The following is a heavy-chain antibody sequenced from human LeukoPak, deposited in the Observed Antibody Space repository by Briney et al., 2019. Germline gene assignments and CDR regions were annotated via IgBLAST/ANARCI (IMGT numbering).Heavy chain of an antibody. D-gene: IGHD1-26*01. CDR3: ATSSGTYFLY. V-gene: IGHV1-24*01. CDR2: FDPEDGET. J-gene: IGHJ4*02. Sequence: ASVKVSCKVSGYTLTQLVIHWVRQAPGKGLEWMGGFDPEDGETIHAQKFQDRVTMTEDTSTDTAYMELSSLRSEDTAFYYCATSSGTYFLYWGQGTLVTVS. CDR1: GYTLTQLV.